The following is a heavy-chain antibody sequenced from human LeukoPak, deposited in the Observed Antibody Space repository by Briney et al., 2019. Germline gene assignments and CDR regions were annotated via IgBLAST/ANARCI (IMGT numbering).Heavy chain of an antibody. CDR2: INHIGST. D-gene: IGHD7-27*01. J-gene: IGHJ4*02. CDR3: AANMGMGSR. CDR1: GGPFSGYY. Sequence: PSETLSLTCAVYGGPFSGYYWSWIPQPPGKGREWIGEINHIGSTNYNPSLKSRLSISVDTSKNQFSLKLSSVTASDTAVYYCAANMGMGSRWGQGTLVTVSS. V-gene: IGHV4-34*01.